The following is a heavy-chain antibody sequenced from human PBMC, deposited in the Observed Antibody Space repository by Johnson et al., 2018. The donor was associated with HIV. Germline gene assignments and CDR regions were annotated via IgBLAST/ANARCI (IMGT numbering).Heavy chain of an antibody. D-gene: IGHD1-26*01. Sequence: QVQLVESGGGVVQPGRSLRLSCAASGFTFSSYGMHWVRQAPGKGLEWVAVLSYDGSEKKYADSVRGRFTISRDTSKNTLYLQMKSLRAEDTALYYCARAYSYGALDIWGQGTMVTVSS. V-gene: IGHV3-30*19. CDR3: ARAYSYGALDI. J-gene: IGHJ3*02. CDR2: LSYDGSEK. CDR1: GFTFSSYG.